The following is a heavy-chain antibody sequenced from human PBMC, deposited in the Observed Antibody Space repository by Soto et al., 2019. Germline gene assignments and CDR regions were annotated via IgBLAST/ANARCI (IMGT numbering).Heavy chain of an antibody. CDR1: GGSISSYY. J-gene: IGHJ6*02. CDR2: IYTSGST. CDR3: ARESWNYNYYGMDV. Sequence: QVQLQESGPGLVKPSETLSLTCTVSGGSISSYYWSWIRQPAGKGLEWIGRIYTSGSTNYNPSLKRRVTMSVDTSKNQCSLKLSSVTAADTAVYYCARESWNYNYYGMDVWGQGTTVTVSS. V-gene: IGHV4-4*07. D-gene: IGHD6-13*01.